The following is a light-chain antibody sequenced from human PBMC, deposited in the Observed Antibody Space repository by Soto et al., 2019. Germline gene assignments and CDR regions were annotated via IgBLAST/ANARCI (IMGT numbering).Light chain of an antibody. CDR3: QQRSNWRPWT. Sequence: EIGLTQSPATLSLSPGERATLSCRASQSVSSYLAWYQQKPGQAPRLLIYDASTRATGIPARFSRSGSGTDFTLAISSLEPEDLGVYYCQQRSNWRPWTFGQGTKVEIK. J-gene: IGKJ1*01. V-gene: IGKV3-11*01. CDR2: DAS. CDR1: QSVSSY.